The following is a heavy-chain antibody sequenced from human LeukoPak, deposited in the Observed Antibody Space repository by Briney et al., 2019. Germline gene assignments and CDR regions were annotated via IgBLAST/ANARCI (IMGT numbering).Heavy chain of an antibody. Sequence: SVKVSXKASGGTFSSYAISWVRQAPGRGLEWMGGIIPIFGTANYAQKFQGRVTITADESTSTAYMELSSLRSEDTAVYYCARDCSSTSCYGRAFDIWGQGTMVTVSS. CDR1: GGTFSSYA. V-gene: IGHV1-69*13. CDR2: IIPIFGTA. CDR3: ARDCSSTSCYGRAFDI. D-gene: IGHD2-2*01. J-gene: IGHJ3*02.